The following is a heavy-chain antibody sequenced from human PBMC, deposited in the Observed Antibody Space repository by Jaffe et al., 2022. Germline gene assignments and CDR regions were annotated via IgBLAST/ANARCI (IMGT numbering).Heavy chain of an antibody. CDR3: ARHLQGSAVAVDY. Sequence: QVQLQESGPGLVKPSETLSLTCTVSGYSITSAYNWGWIRQPPGKGLDWIGSIYHSGNTYYNPSLKSRVTISVDTSKNQFSLKLSSVTAADTAVYYCARHLQGSAVAVDYWGQGTLVTVSS. V-gene: IGHV4-38-2*02. CDR1: GYSITSAYN. J-gene: IGHJ4*02. D-gene: IGHD6-19*01. CDR2: IYHSGNT.